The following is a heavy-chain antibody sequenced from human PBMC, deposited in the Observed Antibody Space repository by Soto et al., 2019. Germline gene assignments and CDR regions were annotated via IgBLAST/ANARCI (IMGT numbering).Heavy chain of an antibody. Sequence: EVQLLESGGGLVQPGGSLRLSCAASGFTFSSYAMSWVRQAPGKGLEWVSAISGSGGSTYYADSVKGRFTISRDNSKNKLYLQINSLRAEDTAVYYCAKGVVPAAMLLSWFDPWGQGTLVTVSS. CDR2: ISGSGGST. D-gene: IGHD2-2*01. CDR3: AKGVVPAAMLLSWFDP. V-gene: IGHV3-23*01. J-gene: IGHJ5*02. CDR1: GFTFSSYA.